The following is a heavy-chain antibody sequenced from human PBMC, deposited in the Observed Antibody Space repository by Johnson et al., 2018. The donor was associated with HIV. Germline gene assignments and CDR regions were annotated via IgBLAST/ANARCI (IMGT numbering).Heavy chain of an antibody. CDR2: IWYDGSQK. V-gene: IGHV3-33*01. J-gene: IGHJ3*02. CDR1: GFTFSSYG. Sequence: QVQLVESGGGVVQPGKSLRLSCAASGFTFSSYGMHWVRQAPGKGLEWVAVIWYDGSQKYYTDSVKGRFTISRDNSKNTLYLQMNSLRAEDTAVYYCARSGAASIAARGDAFDIWGQGTMVTVSS. D-gene: IGHD6-6*01. CDR3: ARSGAASIAARGDAFDI.